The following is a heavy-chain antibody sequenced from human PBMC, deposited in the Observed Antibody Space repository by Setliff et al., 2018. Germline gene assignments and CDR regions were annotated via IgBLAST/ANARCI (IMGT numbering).Heavy chain of an antibody. CDR2: ISYTGST. D-gene: IGHD1-1*01. Sequence: LSLTCSVSGDSIFDNYWSWIRQSPGRGLEWIAYISYTGSTNYNPYLKSRVTISLDTSKNHFYLNLRSVTAADTAVYYCARLSPYETGPPFDYWGQGPRVTVSS. CDR1: GDSIFDNY. V-gene: IGHV4-59*08. CDR3: ARLSPYETGPPFDY. J-gene: IGHJ4*02.